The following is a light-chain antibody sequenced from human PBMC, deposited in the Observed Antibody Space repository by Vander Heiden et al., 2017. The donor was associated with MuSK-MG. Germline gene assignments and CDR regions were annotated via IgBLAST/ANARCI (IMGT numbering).Light chain of an antibody. Sequence: DIQMNQSPSSLSASVGDRVTITCRASQGIGNSLAWYQQKPGKAPKLLLYGASRLESGVPSRFSGSGSGTDYTLTISGLQPEDFATYYCQQYHSTLPFLTFGPGTKVDIK. V-gene: IGKV1-NL1*01. CDR1: QGIGNS. CDR2: GAS. CDR3: QQYHSTLPFLT. J-gene: IGKJ3*01.